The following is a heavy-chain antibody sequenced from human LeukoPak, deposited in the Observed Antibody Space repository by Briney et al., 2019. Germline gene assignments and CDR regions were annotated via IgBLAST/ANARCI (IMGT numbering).Heavy chain of an antibody. CDR1: GGSIRSHY. D-gene: IGHD3-22*01. Sequence: PSETLSLTCTVSGGSIRSHYWSWIRQPPGKGLEWIGYIYYSGSTNYNHSLKSRVTISVDTSKNQFSLKLSSVTAADTAVYYCARDRGDYDSSGYYGYFDYWGQGALVTVSS. V-gene: IGHV4-59*11. J-gene: IGHJ4*02. CDR2: IYYSGST. CDR3: ARDRGDYDSSGYYGYFDY.